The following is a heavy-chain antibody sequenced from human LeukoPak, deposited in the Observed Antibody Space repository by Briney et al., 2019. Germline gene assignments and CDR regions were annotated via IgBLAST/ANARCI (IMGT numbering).Heavy chain of an antibody. D-gene: IGHD6-13*01. V-gene: IGHV3-23*01. CDR1: GFTFSTYA. CDR3: AKGKGSSWADAFDI. Sequence: GGSLRLSCAASGFTFSTYAMSWVRQAPGKGLEWVSSISSSGGSTYYADSVKGRFTISRDKSKNTLYLQMNSLRVEDTAVYYCAKGKGSSWADAFDIWGQGTMVTVSS. CDR2: ISSSGGST. J-gene: IGHJ3*02.